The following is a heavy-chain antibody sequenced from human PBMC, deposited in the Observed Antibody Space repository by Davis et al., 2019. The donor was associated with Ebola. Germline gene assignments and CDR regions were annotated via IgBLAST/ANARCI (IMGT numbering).Heavy chain of an antibody. D-gene: IGHD4-17*01. CDR2: IYHSGST. Sequence: SETLSLTCTVSGGSISSGDYYWSWIRQPPGKGLEWIGEIYHSGSTNYNPSLKSRITISVDTSKNQFSLKLSSVTATDTAVYYCARGPYGDYVHLGDWGQGTLVTVSS. J-gene: IGHJ4*02. CDR3: ARGPYGDYVHLGD. V-gene: IGHV4-30-4*01. CDR1: GGSISSGDYY.